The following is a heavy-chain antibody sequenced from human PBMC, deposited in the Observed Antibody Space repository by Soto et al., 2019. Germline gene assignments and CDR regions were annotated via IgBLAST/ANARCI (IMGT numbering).Heavy chain of an antibody. D-gene: IGHD3-22*01. J-gene: IGHJ4*02. CDR1: GGSFSGYY. CDR3: ARGTYYCDSSGYGYFDY. Sequence: QVQLQQCGAGLLKPSETLSLTCDVYGGSFSGYYLSWIRQPPGKGLEWIGEINHSGSTNYNPSLKSGVTISVDTSKNQFSVKLSSVAAADAAVYYCARGTYYCDSSGYGYFDYWGKGTLVTVSS. CDR2: INHSGST. V-gene: IGHV4-34*01.